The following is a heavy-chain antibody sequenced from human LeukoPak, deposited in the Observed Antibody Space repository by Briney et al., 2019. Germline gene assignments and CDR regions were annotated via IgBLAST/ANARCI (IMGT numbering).Heavy chain of an antibody. CDR3: ARAEGYCNGGNCYSYFDY. J-gene: IGHJ4*02. CDR2: IYHSGST. D-gene: IGHD2-15*01. V-gene: IGHV4-4*02. Sequence: SETLSLTCAVSGGSISSSNWWSWVRQPPGKGLEWIGEIYHSGSTNYNPSLKSRVTTSVDKSKNQFSLKLSSVTAADTAVYYCARAEGYCNGGNCYSYFDYWGQGTLVTVSS. CDR1: GGSISSSNW.